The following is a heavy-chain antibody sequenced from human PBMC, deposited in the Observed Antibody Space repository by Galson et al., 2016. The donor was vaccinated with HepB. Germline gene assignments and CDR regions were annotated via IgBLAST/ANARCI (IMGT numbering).Heavy chain of an antibody. V-gene: IGHV3-74*03. J-gene: IGHJ4*02. CDR3: TRGKTSFDD. Sequence: SLRLSCAASGFTFGTYWMHWVRQAPGKGLVWVSGANSDKSITTYADSVRGRFTISRDNAENTLYLQLNSLKVEDTAVYYCTRGKTSFDDWGQGTLVTVSS. CDR2: ANSDKSIT. CDR1: GFTFGTYW.